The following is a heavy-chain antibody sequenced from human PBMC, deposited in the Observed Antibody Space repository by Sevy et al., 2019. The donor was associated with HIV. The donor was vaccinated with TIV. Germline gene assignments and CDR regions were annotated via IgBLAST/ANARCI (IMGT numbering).Heavy chain of an antibody. CDR2: ISYDGSDK. V-gene: IGHV3-30*04. CDR3: ARGPGVVAVAALNWFDP. J-gene: IGHJ5*02. Sequence: GGSLRLSCAASGLTFSSYAMHWVRQAPGKGLEWVAVISYDGSDKYFADSVKGRFTSSRDNSKNTLFLQMHSLRTEDTAVYYCARGPGVVAVAALNWFDPWGQGTLVTVSS. CDR1: GLTFSSYA. D-gene: IGHD2-15*01.